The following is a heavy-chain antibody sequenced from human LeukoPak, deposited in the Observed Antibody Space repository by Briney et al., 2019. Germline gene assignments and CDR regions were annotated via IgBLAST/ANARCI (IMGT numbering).Heavy chain of an antibody. Sequence: GGSLRLSCAASGFTFSNYWMSWVRQAPGKGLEWVANIKQDGSEKYYVDSVKGRFTISRDNAKNSLYLQMNSLRAEDTAVYYCARDQGGNYYGSGQYYYGMDVWGQGTTVTVSS. J-gene: IGHJ6*02. CDR1: GFTFSNYW. V-gene: IGHV3-7*03. CDR2: IKQDGSEK. CDR3: ARDQGGNYYGSGQYYYGMDV. D-gene: IGHD3-10*01.